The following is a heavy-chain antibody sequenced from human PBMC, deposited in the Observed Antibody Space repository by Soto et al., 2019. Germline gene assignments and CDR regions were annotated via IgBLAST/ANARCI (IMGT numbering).Heavy chain of an antibody. J-gene: IGHJ4*02. D-gene: IGHD3-10*01. CDR2: IYYSGST. CDR1: GGSISSYY. V-gene: IGHV4-59*08. CDR3: ARGELLWFGELFRYYFDY. Sequence: SETLSLTCTVSGGSISSYYWSWIRQPPGKGLEWIGYIYYSGSTNYNPSLKSRVTISVDTSKNQFSLKLSSVTAADTAVYYCARGELLWFGELFRYYFDYWGQGTLVTVSS.